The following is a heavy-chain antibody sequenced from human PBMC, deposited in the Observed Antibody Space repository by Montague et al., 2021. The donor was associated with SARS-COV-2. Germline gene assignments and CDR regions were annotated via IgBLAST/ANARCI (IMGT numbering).Heavy chain of an antibody. D-gene: IGHD6-13*01. CDR1: GGSISSSSYY. V-gene: IGHV4-39*07. Sequence: SETLSLTCTVSGGSISSSSYYWGWIRQPPGKGLEWIGSIYYSGSTYYXPSLKSRVTISVDTSKNQFSLKLSSVTAADTAVYHCARVGRQQLVRLSGMDVWGQGTTVTVSS. J-gene: IGHJ6*02. CDR2: IYYSGST. CDR3: ARVGRQQLVRLSGMDV.